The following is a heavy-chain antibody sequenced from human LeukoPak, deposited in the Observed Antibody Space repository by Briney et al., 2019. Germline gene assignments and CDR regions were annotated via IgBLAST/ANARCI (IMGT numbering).Heavy chain of an antibody. CDR2: ISYDGSNK. CDR3: ARGRLVITMIVVAMGGLDY. V-gene: IGHV3-30-3*01. CDR1: GFTFSSYA. J-gene: IGHJ4*02. Sequence: GGPLRLFCAASGFTFSSYAMHWVRQAPGKGLEWVAVISYDGSNKYYADSVKGRFTISRDNSRNTLYLQMNSLRAEDTAVYYCARGRLVITMIVVAMGGLDYWGQGTLVTVSS. D-gene: IGHD3-22*01.